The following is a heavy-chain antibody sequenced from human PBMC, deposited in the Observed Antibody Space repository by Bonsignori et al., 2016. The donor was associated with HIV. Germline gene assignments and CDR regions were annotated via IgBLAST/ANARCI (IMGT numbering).Heavy chain of an antibody. CDR2: INPSGGST. D-gene: IGHD1-26*01. J-gene: IGHJ3*02. V-gene: IGHV1-46*01. Sequence: WVRQAPGQGLEWMGIINPSGGSTSYAQKFQGRVTMTRDTSTSTVYMELSSLRSEDTAVYYCASPGVVGAIPWAFDIWGQGTMVTVSS. CDR3: ASPGVVGAIPWAFDI.